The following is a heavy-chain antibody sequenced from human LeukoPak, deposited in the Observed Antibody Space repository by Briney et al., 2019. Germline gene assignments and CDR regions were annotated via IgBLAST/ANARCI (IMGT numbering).Heavy chain of an antibody. J-gene: IGHJ3*02. D-gene: IGHD5-24*01. CDR2: IIPVFDTP. CDR1: GGTFSAYG. Sequence: GASVKVSCKASGGTFSAYGINWVRQAPGQGRECMGRIIPVFDTPDYAQNFQGRVTITADKSTSTVYMELRSLRSEDTAMYYCARERSRETNDAFDMWGQGTMVTASS. V-gene: IGHV1-69*06. CDR3: ARERSRETNDAFDM.